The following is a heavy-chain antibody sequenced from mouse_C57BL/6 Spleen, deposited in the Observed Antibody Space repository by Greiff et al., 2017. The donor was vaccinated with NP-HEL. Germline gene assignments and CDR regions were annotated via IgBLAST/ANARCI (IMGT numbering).Heavy chain of an antibody. CDR1: GFTFSSYA. V-gene: IGHV5-9-1*02. J-gene: IGHJ3*01. CDR3: TRGDYYSNSFAY. CDR2: ISSGGDYI. Sequence: DVHLVESGEGLVKPGGSLKLSCAASGFTFSSYAMSWVRQTPEKRLEWVAYISSGGDYIYYADTVKGRFTISRDNARNTLYLQMSSLKSEDTAMYYCTRGDYYSNSFAYWGQGTLVTVSA. D-gene: IGHD2-5*01.